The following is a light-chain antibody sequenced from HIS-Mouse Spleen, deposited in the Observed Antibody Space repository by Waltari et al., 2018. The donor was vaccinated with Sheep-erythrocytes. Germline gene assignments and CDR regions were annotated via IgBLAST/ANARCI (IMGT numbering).Light chain of an antibody. V-gene: IGLV2-11*01. CDR1: SSDVVVYNY. J-gene: IGLJ1*01. CDR2: IVS. CDR3: CSYAGSYNHV. Sequence: QSALTQPRSVSGSPGQSVTISCTGTSSDVVVYNYVSWYQQHPGKAPKLMIYIVSKRPSGVPVRFSGSKSGNTASLTISGLQAEDEADYYCCSYAGSYNHVFATGTKVTVL.